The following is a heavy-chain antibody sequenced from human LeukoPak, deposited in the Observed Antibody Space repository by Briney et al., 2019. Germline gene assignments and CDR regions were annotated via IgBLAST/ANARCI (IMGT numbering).Heavy chain of an antibody. CDR1: GFTFSNYA. CDR3: AKGGSSWYYFDY. J-gene: IGHJ4*02. V-gene: IGHV3-23*01. Sequence: GGSLRLSCAASGFTFSNYAISWVRQAPGKGLEWVSGITGSGGSTYYADSVKGRFTISRDNSKNTLYVQMISLRAEDTAIYYCAKGGSSWYYFDYWGQGTLVTVSS. D-gene: IGHD6-13*01. CDR2: ITGSGGST.